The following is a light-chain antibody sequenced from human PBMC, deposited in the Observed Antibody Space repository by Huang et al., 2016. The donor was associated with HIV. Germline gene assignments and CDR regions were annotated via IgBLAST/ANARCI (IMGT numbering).Light chain of an antibody. CDR1: QSVRGTY. Sequence: EIVLTPPPDTLSLSPGERATLSCRASQSVRGTYVACYQQKPGQSPRLLIYGAASRATGIPGMCGGGVSGTDCSLSITRLEPEDFAVYFCQQYGSSITFGQGTRLEIK. V-gene: IGKV3-20*01. CDR2: GAA. CDR3: QQYGSSIT. J-gene: IGKJ5*01.